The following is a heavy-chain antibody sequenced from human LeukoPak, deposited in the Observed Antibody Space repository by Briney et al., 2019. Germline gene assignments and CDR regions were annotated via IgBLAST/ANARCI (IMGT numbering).Heavy chain of an antibody. V-gene: IGHV1-69*06. CDR1: GGTFSNYA. CDR2: IIPFFGTS. D-gene: IGHD6-19*01. J-gene: IGHJ6*03. Sequence: ASVKVSCKASGGTFSNYAFTWVRQAPGQGLEWMGGIIPFFGTSKYAQKLQRRVTITADKFTSTVYMELSSLRSEDTAVYYCAKGGKWLDYYYMDVWGQGTTVTVSS. CDR3: AKGGKWLDYYYMDV.